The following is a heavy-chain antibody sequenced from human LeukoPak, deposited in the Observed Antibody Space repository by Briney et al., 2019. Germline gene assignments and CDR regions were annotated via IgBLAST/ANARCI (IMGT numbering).Heavy chain of an antibody. V-gene: IGHV3-11*04. Sequence: GGSLRLSFAASGSTFSDYYMSWIRQAPGKGLEWVSYISSSDSTIYYADSVKGRFTISRDNAKNSLYLQMNSLRAEDTAVYYCQWWEQQLVRIGYYYYMDVWGKGTTVTVSS. CDR1: GSTFSDYY. J-gene: IGHJ6*03. D-gene: IGHD6-13*01. CDR2: ISSSDSTI. CDR3: QWWEQQLVRIGYYYYMDV.